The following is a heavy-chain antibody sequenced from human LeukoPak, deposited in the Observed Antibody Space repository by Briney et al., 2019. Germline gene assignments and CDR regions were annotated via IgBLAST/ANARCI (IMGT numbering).Heavy chain of an antibody. D-gene: IGHD6-25*01. CDR3: ARAAAGGDDPLDV. CDR1: AYTFKNYD. V-gene: IGHV1-8*01. Sequence: ASVKVSCKASAYTFKNYDINWVRQAPGQGLEWMAWMNPNNDNAGSAQKFQGRVTMTRDTSINTAYMELTGLRSDDTGVYYCARAAAGGDDPLDVWGQGSLIIVSS. CDR2: MNPNNDNA. J-gene: IGHJ3*01.